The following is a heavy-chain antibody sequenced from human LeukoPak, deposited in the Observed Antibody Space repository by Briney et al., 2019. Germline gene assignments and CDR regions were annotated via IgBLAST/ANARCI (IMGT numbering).Heavy chain of an antibody. D-gene: IGHD5-12*01. CDR3: ARAWGLVATIDY. CDR1: GFSFSGYA. J-gene: IGHJ4*02. Sequence: GGSLRLSCAASGFSFSGYAMHWVRQAPGKGLEYVSGITSNGGITYYANSVKGRFSISRDNSKNTLYLQMGSLRAEDMAVYYCARAWGLVATIDYWGQGTLVTVSS. V-gene: IGHV3-64*01. CDR2: ITSNGGIT.